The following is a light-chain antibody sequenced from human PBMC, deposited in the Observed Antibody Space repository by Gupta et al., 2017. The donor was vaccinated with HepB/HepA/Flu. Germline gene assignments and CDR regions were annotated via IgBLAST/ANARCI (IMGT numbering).Light chain of an antibody. V-gene: IGKV1-8*01. CDR1: QGISSY. Sequence: AIRMTQSPSSFSASTGDRVTITCRASQGISSYLGWYQQKPGKAPKLLIYAASTWQRGVPSRFSGSGSGTDFTLTIRCLQSEDFATYYCQQEDSYPLASGQPTKVQIK. J-gene: IGKJ1*01. CDR3: QQEDSYPLA. CDR2: AAS.